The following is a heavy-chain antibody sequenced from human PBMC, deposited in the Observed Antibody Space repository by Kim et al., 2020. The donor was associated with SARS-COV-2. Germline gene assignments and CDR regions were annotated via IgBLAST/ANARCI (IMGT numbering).Heavy chain of an antibody. CDR2: IIPIFGTA. J-gene: IGHJ4*02. V-gene: IGHV1-69*13. D-gene: IGHD3-16*02. CDR3: AGQNYIWGSYRHTPFNY. Sequence: SVKVSCKASGGTFSSYAISWVRQAPGQGLEWMGGIIPIFGTANYAQKFQGRVTITADESTSTAYMELSSLRSEDTAVYYCAGQNYIWGSYRHTPFNYWGQGTLVTLSS. CDR1: GGTFSSYA.